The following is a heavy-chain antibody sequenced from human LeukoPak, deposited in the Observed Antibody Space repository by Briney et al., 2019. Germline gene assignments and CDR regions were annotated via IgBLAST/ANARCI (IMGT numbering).Heavy chain of an antibody. D-gene: IGHD1-1*01. CDR1: GGSISSGGYY. V-gene: IGHV4-30-2*01. CDR2: IYHSGST. CDR3: ARGLEELERPYYYYYYMDV. Sequence: SQTLSLTCTVSGGSISSGGYYWSWIRQPPGKGLEWIGYIYHSGSTYYNPSLKRRVTISVDRSKNQFSLKLSSVTAADTAVYYCARGLEELERPYYYYYYMDVWGKGTTVTVSS. J-gene: IGHJ6*03.